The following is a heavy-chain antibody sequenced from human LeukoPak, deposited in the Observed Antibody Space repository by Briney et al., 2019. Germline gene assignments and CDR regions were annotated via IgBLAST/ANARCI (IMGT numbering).Heavy chain of an antibody. V-gene: IGHV4-38-2*01. CDR3: ARNSSISTRRSPHKNAFDI. Sequence: KASETLSLTCVVSGSSISSTYYWGWIRQSPGKGLEWIGSMYNSGSISYNPSLKSRVTISVDTSKNQLSLKVRSVTAADTAVYYCARNSSISTRRSPHKNAFDIWGQGTMVIVSS. CDR1: GSSISSTYY. D-gene: IGHD3-3*01. J-gene: IGHJ3*02. CDR2: MYNSGSI.